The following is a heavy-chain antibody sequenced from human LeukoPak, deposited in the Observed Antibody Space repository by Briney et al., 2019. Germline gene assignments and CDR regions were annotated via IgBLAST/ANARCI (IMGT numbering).Heavy chain of an antibody. CDR3: AKTLGSSRLFDY. J-gene: IGHJ4*02. D-gene: IGHD6-6*01. CDR1: GFTFSSYT. V-gene: IGHV3-23*01. Sequence: GGSLRLSCAASGFTFSSYTMGWVRQAPGRGLEWVSIISNGGGSTYYADSVKGRFTISRDNSKNTLYLQMNSLRAEDTAVYYCAKTLGSSRLFDYWGQGTLVTVSS. CDR2: ISNGGGST.